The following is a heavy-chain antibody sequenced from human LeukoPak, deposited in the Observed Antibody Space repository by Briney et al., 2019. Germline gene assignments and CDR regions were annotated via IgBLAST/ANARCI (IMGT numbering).Heavy chain of an antibody. J-gene: IGHJ4*02. V-gene: IGHV1-18*01. CDR2: ISAYNGNT. D-gene: IGHD3-16*02. Sequence: ASVNVSCKASGYTFTSYGITWVRQAPGQGREWMGWISAYNGNTDYAQKLQGRVTMTTDTSTTTAYMELRSLRSDDTAVYYCARDRDYVWGSYRHTPEYWGQGTLVTVSS. CDR3: ARDRDYVWGSYRHTPEY. CDR1: GYTFTSYG.